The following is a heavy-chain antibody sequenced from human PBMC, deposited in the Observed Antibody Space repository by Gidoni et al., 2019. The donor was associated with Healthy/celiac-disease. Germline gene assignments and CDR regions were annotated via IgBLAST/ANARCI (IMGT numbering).Heavy chain of an antibody. CDR1: GFPFSSYA. CDR2: ISGSGGST. D-gene: IGHD3-10*01. V-gene: IGHV3-23*01. Sequence: EVQLLESGGGLVQPGGSLRLSCAASGFPFSSYAMSWVRQAPGKGLEGVSAISGSGGSTYYADSVKGRFTISRDNSKNTLDLQMNSLRAEDTAVYYCAKYRGQPRQYYFDYWGQGTLVTVSS. CDR3: AKYRGQPRQYYFDY. J-gene: IGHJ4*02.